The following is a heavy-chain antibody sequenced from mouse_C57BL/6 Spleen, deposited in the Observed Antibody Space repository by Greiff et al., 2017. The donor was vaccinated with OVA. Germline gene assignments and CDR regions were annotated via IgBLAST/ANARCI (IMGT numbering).Heavy chain of an antibody. Sequence: QVQLQQPGAELVKPGASVKMSCKASGYTFTSYWITWVKQRPGQGLEWIGDIYPGSGSTNYNEKFKSKATLTVDTSSSTAYMQLSSLTSEDSAVYYCARERDPGGGFDDWGQGTTLTVSS. CDR1: GYTFTSYW. V-gene: IGHV1-55*01. D-gene: IGHD3-3*01. CDR2: IYPGSGST. CDR3: ARERDPGGGFDD. J-gene: IGHJ2*01.